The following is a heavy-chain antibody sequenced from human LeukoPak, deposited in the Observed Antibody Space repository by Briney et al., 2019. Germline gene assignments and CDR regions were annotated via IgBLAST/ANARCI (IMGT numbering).Heavy chain of an antibody. CDR3: ARVSLGAAAGTSR. CDR1: GFTFSSYN. D-gene: IGHD6-13*01. V-gene: IGHV3-21*01. CDR2: ISSSSSYI. Sequence: SGGSLRLSCAASGFTFSSYNMNWVRQAPGKGLEWVSSISSSSSYIYYTDSVKGRFTISRDNAKNSLYLQMNSLRADDTAIYYCARVSLGAAAGTSRWGQGTLVTVSS. J-gene: IGHJ4*02.